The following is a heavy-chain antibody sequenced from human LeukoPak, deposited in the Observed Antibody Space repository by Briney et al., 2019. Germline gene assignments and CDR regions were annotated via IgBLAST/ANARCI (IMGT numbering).Heavy chain of an antibody. CDR3: ARLTRLSTSLDRYYSDY. J-gene: IGHJ4*02. CDR1: GDSISSYY. Sequence: SETLSLTCTVSGDSISSYYWSWIRQPPGKGLEWIGYIYTSGGTNYIPSLKGRVTISIGTSKNQFSLKLSSVTAADSAVYYCARLTRLSTSLDRYYSDYWGQGTRVTVYS. V-gene: IGHV4-4*09. CDR2: IYTSGGT. D-gene: IGHD6-6*01.